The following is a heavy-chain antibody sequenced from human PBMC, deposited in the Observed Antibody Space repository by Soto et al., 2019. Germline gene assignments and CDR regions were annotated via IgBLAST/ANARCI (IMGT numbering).Heavy chain of an antibody. Sequence: EVQLEESGGGSVQLGESLRVSCVASGFSFRNQWMHWVRQVAGKGLVWVSRINGDGTRTSYADFVKGRFTVSRDNARNPLFLQLNSLTVDDSGVYHCARGGAAGRGDAIDMWGPGTTVAVTS. V-gene: IGHV3-74*01. D-gene: IGHD3-10*01. CDR1: GFSFRNQW. J-gene: IGHJ3*02. CDR2: INGDGTRT. CDR3: ARGGAAGRGDAIDM.